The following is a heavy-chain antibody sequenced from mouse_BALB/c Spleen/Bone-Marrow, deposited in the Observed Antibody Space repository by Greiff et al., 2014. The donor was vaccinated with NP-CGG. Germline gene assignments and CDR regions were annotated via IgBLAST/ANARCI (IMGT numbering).Heavy chain of an antibody. J-gene: IGHJ3*01. V-gene: IGHV1S126*01. D-gene: IGHD1-1*01. CDR3: AREGDYYGSSAY. Sequence: VKLVESGPQLVRPGASVKISCKASGYSFTSYWMHWVKQRPGQGLEWIGMIDPSDSETRLNQKFKDKATLTVDKSSSTAYMQLSSPTSEDSAVYSCAREGDYYGSSAYGGQGALFTVSA. CDR2: IDPSDSET. CDR1: GYSFTSYW.